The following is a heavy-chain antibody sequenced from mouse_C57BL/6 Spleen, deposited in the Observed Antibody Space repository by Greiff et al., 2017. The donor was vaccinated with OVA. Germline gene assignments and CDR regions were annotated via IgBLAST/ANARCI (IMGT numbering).Heavy chain of an antibody. CDR2: IDPSDSYT. CDR1: GYTFTSYW. Sequence: QVQLQQPGAELVRPGTSVKLSCTASGYTFTSYWMHWVKQRPGQGLEWIGVIDPSDSYTNYKQKFKGKATVTVDTSSSTAYMQLSSLTSEDSAGYDCARGGAMDYWGQGTSVTVSS. V-gene: IGHV1-59*01. J-gene: IGHJ4*01. CDR3: ARGGAMDY.